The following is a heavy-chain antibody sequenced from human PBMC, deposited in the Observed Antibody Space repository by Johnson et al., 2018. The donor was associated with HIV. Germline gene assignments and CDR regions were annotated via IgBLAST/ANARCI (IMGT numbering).Heavy chain of an antibody. Sequence: VQLVESGGGLVQPGGSLRLSCAASGFTFDDYAMHWVRQAPGKGLEWVSVIYSGGSTYYADSVKGRFTISRDNAKNSLYVQMNSLRVEDTALYYCARGGRYCSGGICYRAFDICGQGTMVTVSS. D-gene: IGHD2-8*02. J-gene: IGHJ3*02. CDR3: ARGGRYCSGGICYRAFDI. CDR1: GFTFDDYA. V-gene: IGHV3-9*01. CDR2: IYSGGST.